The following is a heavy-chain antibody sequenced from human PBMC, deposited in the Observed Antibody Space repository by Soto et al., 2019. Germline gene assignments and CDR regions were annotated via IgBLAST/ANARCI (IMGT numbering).Heavy chain of an antibody. Sequence: EVQLVESGGGLVQPGGSLRLSCAASGFTVSSNYMSWIRQAPGKGLEWVSVIYSGGSTYYADSVKGRFTISRDNSKNTLYLQMNSLRAEDTAVYYCAGDAPRMYYYYGMDVWGQGTTVTVSS. CDR2: IYSGGST. CDR3: AGDAPRMYYYYGMDV. CDR1: GFTVSSNY. J-gene: IGHJ6*02. V-gene: IGHV3-66*01.